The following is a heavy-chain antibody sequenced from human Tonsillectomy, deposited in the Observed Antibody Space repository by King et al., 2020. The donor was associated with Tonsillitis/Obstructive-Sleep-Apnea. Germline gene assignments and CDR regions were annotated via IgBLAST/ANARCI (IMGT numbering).Heavy chain of an antibody. V-gene: IGHV3-48*03. CDR3: ASINYDFWRVDI. Sequence: QLVQSGGGLVQPGGSLRLSCAASGFTFSSYEMNWVRQAPGKGLECVSYISSSGNTIYYADSVKGRFTISIDNAKNSLYLQMNSLRAEDTAVYYCASINYDFWRVDIWGQGTMVTVSS. CDR2: ISSSGNTI. CDR1: GFTFSSYE. D-gene: IGHD3-3*01. J-gene: IGHJ3*02.